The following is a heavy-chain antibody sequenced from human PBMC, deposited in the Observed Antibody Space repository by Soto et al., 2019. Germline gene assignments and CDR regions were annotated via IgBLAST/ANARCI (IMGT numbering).Heavy chain of an antibody. J-gene: IGHJ4*02. V-gene: IGHV3-23*01. CDR3: VTAVRTSLDN. CDR1: GFIFSNFA. CDR2: IRQSGDRS. Sequence: QLLESGGDLVQPGGSLRLSCAASGFIFSNFAMYWVRRAPGKGLEWVSSIRQSGDRSSYADSAKGRFTISRDNSKNALYLQMNGLRLDDTAVYYCVTAVRTSLDNWGPGTLVTVSS. D-gene: IGHD3-10*01.